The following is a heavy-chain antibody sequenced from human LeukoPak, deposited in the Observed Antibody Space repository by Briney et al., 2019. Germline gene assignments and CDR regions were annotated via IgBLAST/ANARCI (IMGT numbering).Heavy chain of an antibody. CDR3: MTAAGYNFGQY. Sequence: PGGSLRLSCAASGLTVNNNYMNWVRQAPGKGLEWVSALYIGGNTYYADSVRGRFTISRDNSKNTLYLQMNSLRAEDTAIYYCMTAAGYNFGQYWGQGTLLTVSS. D-gene: IGHD5-18*01. J-gene: IGHJ4*02. CDR1: GLTVNNNY. V-gene: IGHV3-53*01. CDR2: LYIGGNT.